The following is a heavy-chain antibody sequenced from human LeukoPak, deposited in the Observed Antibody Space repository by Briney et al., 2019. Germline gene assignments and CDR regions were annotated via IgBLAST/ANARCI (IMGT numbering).Heavy chain of an antibody. V-gene: IGHV4-38-2*02. CDR3: ARGVGYCSGGRCPFDY. CDR1: GYSISSGFY. CDR2: FYHSGST. Sequence: PSETLSLTCTVSGYSISSGFYWGWIQQPPGKGLEWIGSFYHSGSTYYNPSLESRVTISVDTSKNQFSLKVISVTAADTAVYYCARGVGYCSGGRCPFDYWGRGTQVTVSS. D-gene: IGHD2-15*01. J-gene: IGHJ4*01.